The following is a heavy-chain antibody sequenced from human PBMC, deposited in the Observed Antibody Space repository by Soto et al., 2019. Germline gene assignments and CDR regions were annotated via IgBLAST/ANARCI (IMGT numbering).Heavy chain of an antibody. J-gene: IGHJ6*02. V-gene: IGHV5-51*01. CDR2: IYPGDSYT. CDR1: GYSFTSYW. D-gene: IGHD2-2*03. CDR3: ASEKLDIVVVPAASAGTGTTGYYYYGMDV. Sequence: GESLKISCKGSGYSFTSYWIGWGRQMPGRGLEWMGIIYPGDSYTNYSPSFQGHVTISADKSISTAYLQWSSLKASDTAMYYCASEKLDIVVVPAASAGTGTTGYYYYGMDVWGQGTTVTVSS.